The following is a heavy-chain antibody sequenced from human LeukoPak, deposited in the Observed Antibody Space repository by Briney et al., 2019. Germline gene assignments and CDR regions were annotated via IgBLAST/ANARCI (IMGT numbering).Heavy chain of an antibody. Sequence: GGSLRLSCAASGFIFDDYGMSWVRQAPGKGLEWVSGINWNGGSTGYADSVKGRFTISRDNAKNALYLQMNSLRAEDTALYYCARALKGYYYYYMDVWGKGTTVTVSS. V-gene: IGHV3-20*04. CDR1: GFIFDDYG. CDR2: INWNGGST. J-gene: IGHJ6*03. CDR3: ARALKGYYYYYMDV.